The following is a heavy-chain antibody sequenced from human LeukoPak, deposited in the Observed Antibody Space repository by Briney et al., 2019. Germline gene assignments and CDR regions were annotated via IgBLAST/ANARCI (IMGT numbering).Heavy chain of an antibody. V-gene: IGHV1-69*04. CDR3: AKSPYYYDSSGPYYYYYYGMDV. CDR1: GGTFSSYA. D-gene: IGHD3-22*01. CDR2: IIPIFGIA. J-gene: IGHJ6*02. Sequence: GSSVKVSCKASGGTFSSYAISWVRQAPGQGLEWMGRIIPIFGIANYAQKFQGRVTITADKSTSTAYMELGSLRSEDTAVYYCAKSPYYYDSSGPYYYYYYGMDVWGQGTTVTVSS.